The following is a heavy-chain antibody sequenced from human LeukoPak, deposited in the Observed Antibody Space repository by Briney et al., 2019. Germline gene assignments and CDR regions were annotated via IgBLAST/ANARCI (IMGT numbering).Heavy chain of an antibody. CDR3: ARAAVRIVGAIFNY. CDR2: INPNNGDT. D-gene: IGHD1-26*01. V-gene: IGHV1-2*02. CDR1: GYTFSRNY. Sequence: AALKVSCKTSGYTFSRNYLHCVRQAPGQGLEWMGWINPNNGDTNYAQSFQGRVAMTRDTSLSLAYMELSGVRSDDTAVYYCARAAVRIVGAIFNYWGQGTLLTVSS. J-gene: IGHJ4*02.